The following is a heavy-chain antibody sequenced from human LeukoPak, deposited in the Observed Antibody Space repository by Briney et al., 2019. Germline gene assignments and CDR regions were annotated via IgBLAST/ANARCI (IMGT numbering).Heavy chain of an antibody. D-gene: IGHD3-22*01. J-gene: IGHJ4*02. CDR1: GGTFSSYA. CDR2: IIPIFGTA. CDR3: ARGKTYYYDSSGYYHFDY. V-gene: IGHV1-69*05. Sequence: ASVKVSCKASGGTFSSYAISWVRQAPGQGLEWMGGIIPIFGTANYAQKFQGRVTMTRNTSISTAYMELSSLRSEDTAVYYCARGKTYYYDSSGYYHFDYWGQGTLVTVSS.